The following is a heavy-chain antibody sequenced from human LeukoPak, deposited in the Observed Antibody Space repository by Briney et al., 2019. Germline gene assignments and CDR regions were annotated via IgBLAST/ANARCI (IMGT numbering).Heavy chain of an antibody. CDR1: GFTVSSNY. CDR2: INHSGST. J-gene: IGHJ4*02. V-gene: IGHV4-34*01. CDR3: ARHGLLYDILTGYYFDY. D-gene: IGHD3-9*01. Sequence: GSLRLSCAVSGFTVSSNYMTWVRQPPGKGLEWIGEINHSGSTNYNPSLKSRVTISVDTSKNQFSLKLSSVTAADTAVYYCARHGLLYDILTGYYFDYWGQGTLVTVSS.